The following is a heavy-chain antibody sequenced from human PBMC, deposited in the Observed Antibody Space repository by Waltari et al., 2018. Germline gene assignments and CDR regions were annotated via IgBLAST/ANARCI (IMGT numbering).Heavy chain of an antibody. CDR3: AKHYEYSYGN. J-gene: IGHJ4*02. Sequence: EVHLLESVGGLVPPGGYLGLSCAASGFDFRIYAISWIRQAPGKGLGWVSTIAGSAGVTYYAVAVRGRFTISKDTSTNTLYLEIKNLRAEDTATYYCAKHYEYSYGNWGQGTLVTVSS. CDR1: GFDFRIYA. V-gene: IGHV3-23*01. D-gene: IGHD5-18*01. CDR2: IAGSAGVT.